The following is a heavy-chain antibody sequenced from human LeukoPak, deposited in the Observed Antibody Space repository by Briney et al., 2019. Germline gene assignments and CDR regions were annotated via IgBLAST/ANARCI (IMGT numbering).Heavy chain of an antibody. Sequence: PSETLSLTCTVTGGSISGYHWNWIRLSPGKGLEWIANIFYTGNADYNPSLESRVTISVDTSKNEIYLTLSSVTAADTAIYYCARKTYCSGGRCYGKNWFDPWGQGTLVTVSS. CDR3: ARKTYCSGGRCYGKNWFDP. CDR2: IFYTGNA. D-gene: IGHD2-15*01. CDR1: GGSISGYH. V-gene: IGHV4-59*08. J-gene: IGHJ5*02.